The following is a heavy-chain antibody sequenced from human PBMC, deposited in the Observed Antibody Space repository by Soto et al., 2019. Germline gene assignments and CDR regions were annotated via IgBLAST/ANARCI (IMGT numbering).Heavy chain of an antibody. J-gene: IGHJ4*02. V-gene: IGHV1-69*06. CDR3: ARDDALRETSGYFYLDY. D-gene: IGHD3-22*01. Sequence: QVQLVQSGAEVKKPGSSVKVSCKASGGTFSNYVVNWVRQAPGQGLEWMGRIIPISGAANYAQKFQGRVTITADKSTSTSYMELHTLTSEDTAVYYCARDDALRETSGYFYLDYWGQGTPVTVTS. CDR2: IIPISGAA. CDR1: GGTFSNYV.